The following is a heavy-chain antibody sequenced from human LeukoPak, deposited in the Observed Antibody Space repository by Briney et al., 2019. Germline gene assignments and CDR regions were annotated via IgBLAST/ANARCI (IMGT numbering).Heavy chain of an antibody. CDR1: GGSISGGDYY. J-gene: IGHJ6*02. CDR3: ARDIVYYDSSGYYYYYYGMDV. D-gene: IGHD3-22*01. Sequence: PSQTLSLTCTVSGGSISGGDYYWSWIRQPPGKGLEWIGYIYYSGSTYYNPSLKSRVTISVDTSKNQFSLKLSSVTAADTAVYYCARDIVYYDSSGYYYYYYGMDVWGQGTTVTVSS. CDR2: IYYSGST. V-gene: IGHV4-30-4*01.